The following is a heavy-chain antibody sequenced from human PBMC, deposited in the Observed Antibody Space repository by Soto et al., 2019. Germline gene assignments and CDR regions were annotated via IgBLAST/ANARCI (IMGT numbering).Heavy chain of an antibody. V-gene: IGHV5-51*01. D-gene: IGHD3-3*01. CDR2: IYPSDSDT. CDR3: ARLRNDDFWSGYYIGYFDY. Sequence: PGESLKISCKGSGYSFTSYWIGWVRQVPGKGLEWMGIIYPSDSDTRYSPSFQGQVTISADKSISTAYLQWSSLKASDTAMYYCARLRNDDFWSGYYIGYFDYWGQGTPVTVSS. CDR1: GYSFTSYW. J-gene: IGHJ4*02.